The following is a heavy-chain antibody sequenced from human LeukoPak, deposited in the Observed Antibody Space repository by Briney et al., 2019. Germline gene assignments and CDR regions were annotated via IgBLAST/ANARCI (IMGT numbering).Heavy chain of an antibody. J-gene: IGHJ4*02. CDR1: GFTFSSYG. CDR3: AREFEHSSSSTGGRYFNY. V-gene: IGHV3-33*01. CDR2: IWYDGSNK. Sequence: GRSLRLSCAASGFTFSSYGMRWVRQAPGKGLEWVAAIWYDGSNKYYADSVKGRFTISRDNSKNTLYLQMNSRRAEDTAVYYCAREFEHSSSSTGGRYFNYWGQGTLVTVSS. D-gene: IGHD6-6*01.